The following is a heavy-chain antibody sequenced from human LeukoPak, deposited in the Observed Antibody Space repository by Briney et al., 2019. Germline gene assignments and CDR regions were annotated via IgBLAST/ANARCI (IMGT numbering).Heavy chain of an antibody. Sequence: GGSLRLSCAASGFTFSSYAMNWVRQAPGKGLEWVSVISDSGGSTSYADSVKGRFTISRDNSKNTLYLQMNSLRVEDTAVYYCAQGRTGSRYSGVAYWGQGTLVTVSS. CDR1: GFTFSSYA. V-gene: IGHV3-23*01. CDR3: AQGRTGSRYSGVAY. J-gene: IGHJ4*02. CDR2: ISDSGGST. D-gene: IGHD2-15*01.